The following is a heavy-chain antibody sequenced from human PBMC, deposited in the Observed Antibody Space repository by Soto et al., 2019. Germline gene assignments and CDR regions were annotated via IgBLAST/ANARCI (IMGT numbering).Heavy chain of an antibody. CDR3: TRGFYCSGTSCYVDAFNI. Sequence: EVQLVESGGGLVQPGGSLRLSCAASGFTFTTYDMHWVRQVTGKSLEWVSSIGTAGDTHYADSVKGRFTISRENAKNSLYLQMNSLGAGDTAVYYCTRGFYCSGTSCYVDAFNIWGQGTMVTVSS. J-gene: IGHJ3*02. CDR2: IGTAGDT. V-gene: IGHV3-13*01. D-gene: IGHD2-2*01. CDR1: GFTFTTYD.